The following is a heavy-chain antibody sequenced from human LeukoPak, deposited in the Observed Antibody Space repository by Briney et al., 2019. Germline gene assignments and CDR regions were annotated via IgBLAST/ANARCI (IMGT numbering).Heavy chain of an antibody. CDR3: ARERRYYDILTGYNPAYYYYGMDV. V-gene: IGHV1-69*10. D-gene: IGHD3-9*01. CDR1: GGTFSSYA. CDR2: IIPIFGIA. J-gene: IGHJ6*02. Sequence: SVKVSCKASGGTFSSYAISWVRQAPGQGLEWMGGIIPIFGIANYAQKFQGRVTITADKSTSTAYMELSSLRSEDTAVYYCARERRYYDILTGYNPAYYYYGMDVWGQGTTVTVSS.